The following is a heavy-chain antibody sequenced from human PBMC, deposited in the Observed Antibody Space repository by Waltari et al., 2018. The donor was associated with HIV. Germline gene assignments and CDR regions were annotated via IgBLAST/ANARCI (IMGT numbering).Heavy chain of an antibody. D-gene: IGHD1-1*01. V-gene: IGHV1-2*06. CDR3: ARLPPFIYSWNAI. CDR1: GYTCTGYY. Sequence: QLQLVQSGTEVKEHGAEVKASCRAAGYTCTGYYIYLVRQAPGKGLEWQGRINTKRGITDYAQKFKGRVTLNSDTSMSTSYLEVSRLTSDDSAVYYCARLPPFIYSWNAIWGQGTLVIVSS. J-gene: IGHJ3*02. CDR2: INTKRGIT.